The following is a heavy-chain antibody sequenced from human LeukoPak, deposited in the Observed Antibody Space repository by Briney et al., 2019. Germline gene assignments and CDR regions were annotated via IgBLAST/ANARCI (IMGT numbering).Heavy chain of an antibody. CDR3: ARRKGYCSGGSCYPFDY. D-gene: IGHD2-15*01. J-gene: IGHJ4*02. V-gene: IGHV4-39*01. Sequence: PSETLSLTCTVSGGPISTSTYYWGWIRQPPGKGLEWIGTIYYSGSAYYNPSLKSRVTISVDMSKNEFSLQLSSVTAADTAVYYCARRKGYCSGGSCYPFDYWGQGTLVTVSS. CDR1: GGPISTSTYY. CDR2: IYYSGSA.